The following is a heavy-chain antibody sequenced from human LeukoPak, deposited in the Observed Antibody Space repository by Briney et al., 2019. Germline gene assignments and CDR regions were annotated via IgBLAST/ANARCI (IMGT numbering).Heavy chain of an antibody. CDR2: INPSGGST. V-gene: IGHV1-46*01. CDR3: ARDPEYYYDSSGYYQDY. J-gene: IGHJ4*02. D-gene: IGHD3-22*01. Sequence: ASVKVSCKASGYTFTGYYMHWVRQAPGQGLEWMGIINPSGGSTSYAQKFQGRVTMTRDTSTSTVYMELSSLRSEDTAVYYCARDPEYYYDSSGYYQDYWGQGTLVTVSS. CDR1: GYTFTGYY.